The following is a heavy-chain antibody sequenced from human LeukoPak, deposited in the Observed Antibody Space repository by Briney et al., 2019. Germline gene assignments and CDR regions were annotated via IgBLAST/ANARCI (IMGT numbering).Heavy chain of an antibody. V-gene: IGHV3-48*03. CDR3: ARSVAGRTIDF. D-gene: IGHD6-19*01. Sequence: GGSLRLSCAASGFTFSSYEMNWVRQAPGKGLEWVSYISSSGSTIYYADSVKGRFTISRDNAKNSLYLQMNSLRAEDTAVYYCARSVAGRTIDFWGQGTLVTVSS. J-gene: IGHJ4*02. CDR1: GFTFSSYE. CDR2: ISSSGSTI.